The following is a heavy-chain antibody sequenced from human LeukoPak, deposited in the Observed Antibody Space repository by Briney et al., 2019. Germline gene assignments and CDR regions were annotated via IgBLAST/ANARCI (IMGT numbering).Heavy chain of an antibody. V-gene: IGHV4-61*02. D-gene: IGHD3-22*01. J-gene: IGHJ4*02. CDR2: IYTSGST. CDR3: ARGYYYDSSGYDY. Sequence: SETLSLTCIVSGASIISSSYYCSWFRQPAGKGLEWIGRIYTSGSTDYNPSLKSRVTISVDTSKNQFSLKLSSVTAADTAVYYCARGYYYDSSGYDYWGQGTLVTVSS. CDR1: GASIISSSYY.